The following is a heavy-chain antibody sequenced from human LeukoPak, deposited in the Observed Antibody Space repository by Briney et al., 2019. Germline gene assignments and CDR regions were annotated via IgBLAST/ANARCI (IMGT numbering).Heavy chain of an antibody. D-gene: IGHD1-26*01. J-gene: IGHJ4*02. CDR3: ARDKIVGATHFDY. V-gene: IGHV3-7*01. Sequence: GGPLRLSCAASGFILSIYRVRWARAAPGKAPEGVAIIDHDGSEKNYVDSVKGRFTISRVNAKNTLYLEMNSSGVEDAAVYYCARDKIVGATHFDYGGQGNPITVTS. CDR1: GFILSIYR. CDR2: IDHDGSEK.